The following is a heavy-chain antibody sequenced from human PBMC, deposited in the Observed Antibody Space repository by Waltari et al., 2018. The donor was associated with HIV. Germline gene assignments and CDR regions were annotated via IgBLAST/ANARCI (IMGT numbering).Heavy chain of an antibody. D-gene: IGHD2-8*01. J-gene: IGHJ4*02. V-gene: IGHV5-51*03. CDR1: GYSFTTYW. CDR2: VSPGDSDN. CDR3: TKGMYANEDYFGY. Sequence: EVQLVQSGAQVKKPGESLKISCKASGYSFTTYWIGCVRQLPGKGLEWVGIVSPGDSDNRYSPSFRGQVTISADKTISTAYLQWSSLQASDTAMYYCTKGMYANEDYFGYWGQGTLVTVSS.